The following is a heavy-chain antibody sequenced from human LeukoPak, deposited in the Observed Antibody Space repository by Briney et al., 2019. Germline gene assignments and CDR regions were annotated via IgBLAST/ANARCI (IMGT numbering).Heavy chain of an antibody. CDR1: GFTFDDYA. Sequence: GGSLRLSCAASGFTFDDYAMHWVRHAPGKGLEWVSAISGSGGSTYYADSVKGRFTISRDNSKNTLYLQMNSLRAEDTAVYYCAKDPQYYYDSSGYYLPFDYWGQGTLVTVSS. V-gene: IGHV3-23*01. J-gene: IGHJ4*02. CDR3: AKDPQYYYDSSGYYLPFDY. CDR2: ISGSGGST. D-gene: IGHD3-22*01.